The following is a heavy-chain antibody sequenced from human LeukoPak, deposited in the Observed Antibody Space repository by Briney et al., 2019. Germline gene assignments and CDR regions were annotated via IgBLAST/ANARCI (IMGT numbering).Heavy chain of an antibody. V-gene: IGHV1-69*01. D-gene: IGHD4-17*01. CDR2: IIPILGSA. J-gene: IGHJ4*02. CDR3: ARDYDIGDYVPYNY. Sequence: ASVKVSCKASGGTLTSHTFTWVRRAPGQGLEWMGGIIPILGSANYAKKFQGRATNSADESTGTVYMELRNLTPEDTAVYYCARDYDIGDYVPYNYWGQGTLVTVSS. CDR1: GGTLTSHT.